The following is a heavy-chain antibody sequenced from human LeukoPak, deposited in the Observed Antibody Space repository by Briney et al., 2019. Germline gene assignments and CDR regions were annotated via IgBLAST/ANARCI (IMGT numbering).Heavy chain of an antibody. J-gene: IGHJ3*02. Sequence: GGSLRLSCAASGFTFGSYGMHWVRQAPVKGLEWVTFIRYDGSNKYYADSVKGRFAISRDNSKNTLYLQMNSLRAEDTAVYYCAKDGSWYRPYDAFDIWGQGTMVTVSS. V-gene: IGHV3-30*02. CDR1: GFTFGSYG. CDR2: IRYDGSNK. CDR3: AKDGSWYRPYDAFDI. D-gene: IGHD2-15*01.